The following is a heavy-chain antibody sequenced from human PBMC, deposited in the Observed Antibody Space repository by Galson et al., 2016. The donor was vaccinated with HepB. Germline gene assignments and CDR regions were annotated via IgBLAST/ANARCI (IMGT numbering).Heavy chain of an antibody. D-gene: IGHD3-10*01. CDR2: IYYSGNT. CDR3: ATSLPVLVS. V-gene: IGHV4-61*08. CDR1: GGSVSSGGYY. Sequence: ETLSLTCTVSGGSVSSGGYYCNWIRQPPGKGLEWIGYIYYSGNTKYNPSLKSRVTISVDTSKNQFSLKLKSVTAADTAVYYCATSLPVLVSWGQGTLVTVSS. J-gene: IGHJ5*02.